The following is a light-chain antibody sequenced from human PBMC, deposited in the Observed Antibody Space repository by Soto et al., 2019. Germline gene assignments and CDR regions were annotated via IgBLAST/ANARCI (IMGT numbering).Light chain of an antibody. CDR3: QQQCSWPPT. V-gene: IGKV3-11*01. Sequence: EIVLTQSPATLSLSPGERATLSCRASQSVNNYLASCQQKVGQAPTILLYDASTSATGIAPRFTSSGSGAAFSLTAGSRGPEDVAVDYYQQQCSWPPTFGQGTRLEMK. CDR2: DAS. J-gene: IGKJ5*01. CDR1: QSVNNY.